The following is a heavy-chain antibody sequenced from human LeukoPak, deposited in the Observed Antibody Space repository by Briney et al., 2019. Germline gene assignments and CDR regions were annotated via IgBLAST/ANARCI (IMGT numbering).Heavy chain of an antibody. CDR2: ISHSGST. D-gene: IGHD6-19*01. CDR1: GGSFSGYY. Sequence: SETLSLTCAVYGGSFSGYYWSWIRQPPGKGLEWIGEISHSGSTNYNPSPKSRVTISVDTSKNQFSLKLSSVTAADTTVYYCARGSQWLERTRNWFDPWGQGTLVIVSS. CDR3: ARGSQWLERTRNWFDP. V-gene: IGHV4-34*01. J-gene: IGHJ5*02.